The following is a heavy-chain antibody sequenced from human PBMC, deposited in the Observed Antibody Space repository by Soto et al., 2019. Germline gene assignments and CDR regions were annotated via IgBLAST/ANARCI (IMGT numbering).Heavy chain of an antibody. CDR1: GFTFSSYG. V-gene: IGHV3-30*02. D-gene: IGHD3-10*01. J-gene: IGHJ6*02. Sequence: VQLVESGGGLVQPGGSLRLSCAASGFTFSSYGMHWVRQAPGKGLEWVAVIWYDGSNKYYADSVKGRFTISRDNSKNTLYLQMNSLRAEDTAVYYCAKGTTEITSITMVPYYGMDVWGQGTTVTVSS. CDR3: AKGTTEITSITMVPYYGMDV. CDR2: IWYDGSNK.